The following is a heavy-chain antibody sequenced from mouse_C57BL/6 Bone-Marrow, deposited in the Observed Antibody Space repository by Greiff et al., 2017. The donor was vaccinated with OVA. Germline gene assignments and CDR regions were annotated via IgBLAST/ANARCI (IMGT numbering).Heavy chain of an antibody. V-gene: IGHV5-6*02. CDR2: ISSGGSYT. Sequence: DVKLVESGGDLVKPGGSLKLSCAASGFTFSSYGMSWVRQTPDKRLEWVATISSGGSYTYYPDSVKGRFTIARDNAKNTLYLQMSSRKSEDTAMYYCARQGTRGQGTLVTVSA. CDR1: GFTFSSYG. D-gene: IGHD3-3*01. J-gene: IGHJ3*01. CDR3: ARQGT.